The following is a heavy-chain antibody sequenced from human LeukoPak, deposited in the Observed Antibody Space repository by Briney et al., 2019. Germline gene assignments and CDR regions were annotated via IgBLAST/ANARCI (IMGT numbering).Heavy chain of an antibody. CDR2: LGGTGGRT. CDR3: VKESHSSGWYYFDY. J-gene: IGHJ4*02. V-gene: IGHV3-23*01. D-gene: IGHD6-19*01. CDR1: GFTFNNYA. Sequence: GGSLRLSCAASGFTFNNYAMTWVRQAPGKGLEWVSNLGGTGGRTSYADSVKGRFTISRDNSKNMLYLQMESLRGEDTAIYYCVKESHSSGWYYFDYWGQGALVTVSS.